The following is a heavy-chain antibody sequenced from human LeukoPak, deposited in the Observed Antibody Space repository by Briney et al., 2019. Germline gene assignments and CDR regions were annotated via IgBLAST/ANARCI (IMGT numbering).Heavy chain of an antibody. J-gene: IGHJ5*02. D-gene: IGHD1-14*01. Sequence: SETLFLTCTVSGGSINFYYWHWMRQPPGKGLEWIGHTFYSGNAKYNPSLESRVTISVDRSKNQISLNLNSVTAADTAVYYCAKGGPEASAGLSWFDPWGQGTLVTVSS. CDR2: TFYSGNA. CDR1: GGSINFYY. V-gene: IGHV4-59*01. CDR3: AKGGPEASAGLSWFDP.